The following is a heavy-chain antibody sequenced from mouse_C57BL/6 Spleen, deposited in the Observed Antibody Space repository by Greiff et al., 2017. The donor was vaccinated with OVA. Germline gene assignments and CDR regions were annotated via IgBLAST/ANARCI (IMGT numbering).Heavy chain of an antibody. Sequence: EVKLQQSGPELVKPGASVKMSCKASGYTFTDYNMHWVKQSHGKSLEWIGYINPNNGGTSYNQKFKGKATLTVNKSSSTAYMELRSLTSEDSAVYYCAGYSNYAAWFAYWGQGTLVTVSA. V-gene: IGHV1-22*01. CDR2: INPNNGGT. CDR1: GYTFTDYN. J-gene: IGHJ3*01. CDR3: AGYSNYAAWFAY. D-gene: IGHD2-5*01.